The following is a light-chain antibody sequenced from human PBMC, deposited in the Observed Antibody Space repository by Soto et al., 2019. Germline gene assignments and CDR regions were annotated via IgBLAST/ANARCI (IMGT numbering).Light chain of an antibody. CDR2: EVY. CDR3: SSYVGTNSYV. Sequence: QSVLTQPPSASGSPGQSVTISCTGTSSDVGGYNYVSWYQQHPGKAPKLIIYEVYKRPSGVPDRFSGSKSGNTAALTVSGFQAEDEADYYCSSYVGTNSYVFGTGTKLTVL. CDR1: SSDVGGYNY. J-gene: IGLJ1*01. V-gene: IGLV2-8*01.